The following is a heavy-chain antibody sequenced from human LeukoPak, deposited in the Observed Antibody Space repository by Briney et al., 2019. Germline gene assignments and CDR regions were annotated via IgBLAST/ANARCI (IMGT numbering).Heavy chain of an antibody. D-gene: IGHD6-19*01. CDR3: AREVWNSRDTSGPLDP. J-gene: IGHJ5*02. V-gene: IGHV1-18*01. CDR1: GYIFTNYG. CDR2: ISADNGDT. Sequence: GASVKVSCKASGYIFTNYGFTWVRQAPGQGLEWMGWISADNGDTHYAQTFQGRVIMTTETSTSTAYMELRSLRSDDTAVFYCAREVWNSRDTSGPLDPWGQGTLVIVSA.